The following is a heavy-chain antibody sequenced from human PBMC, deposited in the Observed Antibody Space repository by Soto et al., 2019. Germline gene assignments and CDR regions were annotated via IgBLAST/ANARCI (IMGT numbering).Heavy chain of an antibody. D-gene: IGHD4-17*01. CDR3: ARAKDYGDSYDGMDV. Sequence: GASVKVSCKASGYTFTSYGISWVRQAPGQGLEWMGWISAYNGNTNYAQKLQGRVTMTTDTSTSTAYMELRSLRSDDTAVYYCARAKDYGDSYDGMDVWGKGTTLTGS. CDR2: ISAYNGNT. J-gene: IGHJ6*04. CDR1: GYTFTSYG. V-gene: IGHV1-18*01.